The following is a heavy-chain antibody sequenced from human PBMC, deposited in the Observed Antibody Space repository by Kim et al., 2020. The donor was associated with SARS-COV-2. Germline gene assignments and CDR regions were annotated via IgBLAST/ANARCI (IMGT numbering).Heavy chain of an antibody. V-gene: IGHV5-10-1*01. CDR1: GYSFTSYW. CDR2: IDPSDSYT. J-gene: IGHJ4*02. Sequence: GESLKISCKGSGYSFTSYWISWVCQMPGKGLEWMGRIDPSDSYTNYSPSFQGHVTISADKSISTAYLQWSSLKASDTAMYYCARQNYGSGVYVDYWGQGTLVTVSS. D-gene: IGHD3-10*01. CDR3: ARQNYGSGVYVDY.